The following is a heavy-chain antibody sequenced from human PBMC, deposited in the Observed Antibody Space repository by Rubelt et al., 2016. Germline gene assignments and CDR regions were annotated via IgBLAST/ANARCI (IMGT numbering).Heavy chain of an antibody. Sequence: KGLEGVSGINWNGGSTGYADSVKGRFTISRDNAKNSLYLQMNSLRAEDTAVYYCASYYYDSSGYYRFFDYWGQGTLVTVSS. V-gene: IGHV3-20*03. CDR3: ASYYYDSSGYYRFFDY. J-gene: IGHJ4*02. CDR2: INWNGGST. D-gene: IGHD3-22*01.